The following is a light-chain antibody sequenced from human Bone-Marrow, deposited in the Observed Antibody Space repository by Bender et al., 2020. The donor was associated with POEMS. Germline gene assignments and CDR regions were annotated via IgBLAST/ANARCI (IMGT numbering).Light chain of an antibody. CDR1: SSDVGGYNY. J-gene: IGLJ2*01. V-gene: IGLV2-14*01. CDR3: TSYTITSTPVV. CDR2: EVS. Sequence: QSALTQPASVSGSPGQSITISCTGTSSDVGGYNYVSWYQQHPGKASKLIIYEVSNRPSWVSNRFSGSKSGNTASLTISGLQAEDEADYYCTSYTITSTPVVFGGGTKLTVL.